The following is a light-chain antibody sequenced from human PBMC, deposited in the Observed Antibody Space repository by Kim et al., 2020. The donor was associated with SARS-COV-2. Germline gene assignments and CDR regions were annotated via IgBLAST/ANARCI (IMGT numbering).Light chain of an antibody. J-gene: IGLJ3*02. CDR1: KVGDKY. V-gene: IGLV3-1*01. CDR3: QAWDSSYHWV. Sequence: VAPGQTASITCSGDKVGDKYACWYQQKPGQSPVLVIYQDSKRPSGIPERFSGSNSGNTATLTISGTQAMDEADYYCQAWDSSYHWVFGGGTQLTVL. CDR2: QDS.